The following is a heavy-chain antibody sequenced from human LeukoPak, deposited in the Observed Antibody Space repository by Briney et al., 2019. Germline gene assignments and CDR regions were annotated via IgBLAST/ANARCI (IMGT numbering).Heavy chain of an antibody. D-gene: IGHD6-13*01. V-gene: IGHV3-7*01. CDR3: ARDSAGNDY. Sequence: GSLRLSCAASGFSFSSYAMHWVRQAPGKGLEWVANIKQDGSEKYYVDSVKGRFTISRDNAKNSLYLQMNSLRAEDTAMYYCARDSAGNDYWGQGTLVTVSS. CDR1: GFSFSSYA. CDR2: IKQDGSEK. J-gene: IGHJ4*02.